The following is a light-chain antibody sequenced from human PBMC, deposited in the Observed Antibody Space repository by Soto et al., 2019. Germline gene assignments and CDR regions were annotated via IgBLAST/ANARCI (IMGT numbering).Light chain of an antibody. Sequence: EIVLTQSPGTLSLSPGARATLSCRASQSVSSSFLAWYQKKPGQAPRLLIYGASSRATGIPDRFSGSGSGTDFTLTISRLEPEDFAVYYCQQYGSSPRTFGQGTKVEIK. CDR3: QQYGSSPRT. CDR1: QSVSSSF. CDR2: GAS. V-gene: IGKV3-20*01. J-gene: IGKJ1*01.